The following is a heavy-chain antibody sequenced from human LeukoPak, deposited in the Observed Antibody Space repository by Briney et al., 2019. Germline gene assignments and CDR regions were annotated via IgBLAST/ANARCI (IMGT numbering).Heavy chain of an antibody. CDR1: GGSFSGYY. J-gene: IGHJ5*02. CDR2: INHSGNT. D-gene: IGHD4-23*01. CDR3: ASRVVTTTGWFDP. V-gene: IGHV4-34*01. Sequence: SETLSLTCAVYGGSFSGYYWSWIRQPPGKGLEWIGEINHSGNTNYNPSLKSRVTISVDTSKNQFSLKLSSVTAADTAVYYCASRVVTTTGWFDPWGQGTLVTVSS.